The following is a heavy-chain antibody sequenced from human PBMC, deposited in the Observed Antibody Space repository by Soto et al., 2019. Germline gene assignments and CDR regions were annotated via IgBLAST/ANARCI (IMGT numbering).Heavy chain of an antibody. CDR1: GFTFSSYW. V-gene: IGHV3-7*01. D-gene: IGHD6-6*01. CDR3: ARGIAARPAPCDY. CDR2: IKEDGSEK. J-gene: IGHJ4*02. Sequence: EVQLVESGGGLVQPGGSLRLSCAASGFTFSSYWMSWVRQAPGKGLEWVANIKEDGSEKYLVDSVKGRFTISRDNAKNSLSLQMNSLRAEDTAVYYCARGIAARPAPCDYWGQRTLVTVSS.